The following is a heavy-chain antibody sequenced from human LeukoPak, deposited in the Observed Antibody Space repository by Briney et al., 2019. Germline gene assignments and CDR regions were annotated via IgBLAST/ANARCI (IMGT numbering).Heavy chain of an antibody. J-gene: IGHJ4*02. Sequence: GGSLRLSCAASGFTFSSYSMNWVRQAPGKGLEWVSCISSSSSYIYYADSVKGRFTISRDNAKNSLYLQMNSLRAEDTAVYYCARDPVRACSGGSCYFVGTHFDYWGQGTLVTVSS. CDR3: ARDPVRACSGGSCYFVGTHFDY. CDR1: GFTFSSYS. V-gene: IGHV3-21*01. D-gene: IGHD2-15*01. CDR2: ISSSSSYI.